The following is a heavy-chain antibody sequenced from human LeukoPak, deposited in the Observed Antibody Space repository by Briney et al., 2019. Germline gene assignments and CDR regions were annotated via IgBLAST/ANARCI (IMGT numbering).Heavy chain of an antibody. V-gene: IGHV4-38-2*02. CDR1: GYSTSSGYY. D-gene: IGHD3-16*02. CDR3: ARAGSIVDWFDP. J-gene: IGHJ5*02. Sequence: SETLSLTCTVSGYSTSSGYYWGWIRQPPGKGLEWIGSIYHSGSTYYNPSLKSRVTISVDTSKNQFSLKLSSVTAADTAVYYCARAGSIVDWFDPWGQGTLVTVSS. CDR2: IYHSGST.